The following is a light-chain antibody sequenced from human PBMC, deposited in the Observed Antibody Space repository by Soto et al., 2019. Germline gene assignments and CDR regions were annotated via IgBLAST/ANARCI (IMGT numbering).Light chain of an antibody. V-gene: IGLV2-23*02. CDR2: EVN. CDR1: SGDVGSYKY. Sequence: QSALTQPASVSGSPGQSISVSCTGSSGDVGSYKYVSWYQQHPGKAPKLIIYEVNKRPSGVSDRFSGSKSGNTASLTISGLQAEDEADYYCSSSGGSPTYVFGTGTKLTVL. J-gene: IGLJ1*01. CDR3: SSSGGSPTYV.